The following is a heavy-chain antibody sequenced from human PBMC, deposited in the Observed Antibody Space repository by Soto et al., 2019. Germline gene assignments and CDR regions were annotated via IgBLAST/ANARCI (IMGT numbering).Heavy chain of an antibody. D-gene: IGHD3-10*01. CDR3: ARSPPVRGESLFYGGNEYYYYGMDV. J-gene: IGHJ6*02. CDR1: GYTFTGYY. CDR2: INPNSGGT. Sequence: VASVKVSCKASGYTFTGYYMHWVRQAPGQGLEWMGWINPNSGGTNYAQKFQGWVTMTRDTSISTAYMELSRLRSDDTVVYYCARSPPVRGESLFYGGNEYYYYGMDVWGQGTTVTVSS. V-gene: IGHV1-2*04.